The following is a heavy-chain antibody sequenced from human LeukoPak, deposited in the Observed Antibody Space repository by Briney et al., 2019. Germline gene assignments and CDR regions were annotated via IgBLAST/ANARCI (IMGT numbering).Heavy chain of an antibody. CDR3: ARDGDSSGYDEFDY. V-gene: IGHV1-2*04. D-gene: IGHD3-22*01. Sequence: ASVKVSCKASGYTFTGYYMHWVRQAPGQGLEWMGWINPNSGGTNYAQKFQGWVTMARDTSISTAYMELSRLRPDDTAVYYCARDGDSSGYDEFDYWGQGTLVTVSS. CDR2: INPNSGGT. J-gene: IGHJ4*02. CDR1: GYTFTGYY.